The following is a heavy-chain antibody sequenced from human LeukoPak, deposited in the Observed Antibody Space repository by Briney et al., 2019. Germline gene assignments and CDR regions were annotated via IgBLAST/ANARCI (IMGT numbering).Heavy chain of an antibody. CDR2: ISALNGNT. Sequence: ASVKVSCKASGYTFTSYAMNWVRQAPGQGLEWMGWISALNGNTNYAQKFQGRVTMTTDTSTSTAYMELRSLTSDDTAMYYCARDPEGVTPLDYWGQGTLVTVSS. CDR1: GYTFTSYA. V-gene: IGHV1-18*01. J-gene: IGHJ4*02. D-gene: IGHD3-10*01. CDR3: ARDPEGVTPLDY.